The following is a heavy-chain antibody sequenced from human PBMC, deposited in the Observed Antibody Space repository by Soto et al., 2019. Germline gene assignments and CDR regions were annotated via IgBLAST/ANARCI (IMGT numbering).Heavy chain of an antibody. CDR3: ARDLGVTWYCSSTSCRDY. D-gene: IGHD2-2*01. CDR1: GYTFTSYA. CDR2: INAGNGNT. J-gene: IGHJ4*02. V-gene: IGHV1-3*01. Sequence: GASVKVSCKASGYTFTSYAMHWVRQAPGRRLEWMGWINAGNGNTKYSQKFQGRVTITRDTSASTAYMELSSLRSEDTAVYYCARDLGVTWYCSSTSCRDYWGQGTLVTVSS.